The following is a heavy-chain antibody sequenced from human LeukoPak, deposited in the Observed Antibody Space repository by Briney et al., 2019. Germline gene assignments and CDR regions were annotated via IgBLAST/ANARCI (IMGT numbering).Heavy chain of an antibody. CDR3: AKDWWDE. D-gene: IGHD1-26*01. CDR1: GFTFSSYA. CDR2: ISGSGTST. V-gene: IGHV3-23*01. J-gene: IGHJ4*02. Sequence: GGSPRLSCAASGFTFSSYAMSWVRQAPGKGLEWVSTISGSGTSTYYADSVKGRFTISRDISKSTLYLQMDSLRADDTAVYYCAKDWWDEWGQGTLVTVSS.